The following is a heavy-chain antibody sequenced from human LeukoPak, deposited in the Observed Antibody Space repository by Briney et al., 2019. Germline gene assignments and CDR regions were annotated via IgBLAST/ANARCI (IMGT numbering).Heavy chain of an antibody. CDR1: GFTFSRYW. CDR3: ARLLVYNSGGEAFDH. Sequence: HSGGSLGPSCAASGFTFSRYWMSWDRQAPGKGLEWVANIKQDGSEKYYVDSVKGRFTISRDNAKNSLYLQMNSLRAEDTAVYYCARLLVYNSGGEAFDHWGQGTLVTVSS. J-gene: IGHJ4*02. D-gene: IGHD1-20*01. CDR2: IKQDGSEK. V-gene: IGHV3-7*01.